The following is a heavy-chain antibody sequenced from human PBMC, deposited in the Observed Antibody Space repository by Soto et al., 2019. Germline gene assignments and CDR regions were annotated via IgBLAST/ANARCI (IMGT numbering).Heavy chain of an antibody. J-gene: IGHJ6*02. CDR2: ISAYNGNT. CDR3: ARDQGQLERRRRLHYYGMDV. V-gene: IGHV1-18*01. CDR1: GYTFTSYG. Sequence: ASVKVSCKASGYTFTSYGISWVRQAPGQGLEWMGWISAYNGNTNYAQKIQGRVNMTTDTSTSTAYMELRSLRSDDTAVYYCARDQGQLERRRRLHYYGMDVWGQGTTVTVSS. D-gene: IGHD1-1*01.